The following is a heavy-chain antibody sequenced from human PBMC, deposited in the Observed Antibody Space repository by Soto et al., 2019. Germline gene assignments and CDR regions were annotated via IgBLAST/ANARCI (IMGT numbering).Heavy chain of an antibody. J-gene: IGHJ4*02. V-gene: IGHV3-23*01. Sequence: GGSLRLSCAASGFTFSSYAMSWVRQAPGKGLEWVSAISGSGGSTYYADSVKGRFTISRDNSKNTLYLQMNSLRAEDTAIYYCARAVGYSDASDFYSLGHWGQGTLVTVSS. CDR2: ISGSGGST. CDR1: GFTFSSYA. CDR3: ARAVGYSDASDFYSLGH. D-gene: IGHD3-3*01.